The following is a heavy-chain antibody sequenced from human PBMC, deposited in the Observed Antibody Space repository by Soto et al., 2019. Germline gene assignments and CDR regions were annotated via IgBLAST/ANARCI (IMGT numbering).Heavy chain of an antibody. Sequence: EVQLVESGGGVVQPGGSLRLSCAVSGFTFSTFEMNWVRQAPGKGLEWVSYINRSGSTIYYADSVKGRFTISRDNAKNSLYLQMNSLRAEDTAVYYCAREVERITIFGVVSRLGRYYGLDVWGQGTTVTVSS. CDR2: INRSGSTI. V-gene: IGHV3-48*03. J-gene: IGHJ6*02. CDR3: AREVERITIFGVVSRLGRYYGLDV. D-gene: IGHD3-3*01. CDR1: GFTFSTFE.